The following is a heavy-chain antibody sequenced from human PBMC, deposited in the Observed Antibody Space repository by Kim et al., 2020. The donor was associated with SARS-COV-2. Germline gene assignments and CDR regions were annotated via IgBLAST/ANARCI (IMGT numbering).Heavy chain of an antibody. D-gene: IGHD4-17*01. V-gene: IGHV1-3*01. CDR3: ASDATVTTSYYFDY. J-gene: IGHJ4*02. Sequence: SQKFQGRVTITRDTSASTVYMELSSLRSEDTAVYYCASDATVTTSYYFDYWGQGTLVTVSS.